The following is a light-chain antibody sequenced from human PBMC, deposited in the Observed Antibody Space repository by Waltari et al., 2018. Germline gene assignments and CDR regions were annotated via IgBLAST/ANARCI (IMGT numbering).Light chain of an antibody. V-gene: IGKV1-5*03. CDR3: QQYNSYSLLT. Sequence: DIRMTQSPSTLSASAGDRVIISCRASQSISKWLAWYQQKPGKAPKCLIYEASTLQSGVPSRCSGTGSGTDFTLTISSLQPDDFATYYCQQYNSYSLLTFGGGTKVEIK. CDR2: EAS. J-gene: IGKJ4*01. CDR1: QSISKW.